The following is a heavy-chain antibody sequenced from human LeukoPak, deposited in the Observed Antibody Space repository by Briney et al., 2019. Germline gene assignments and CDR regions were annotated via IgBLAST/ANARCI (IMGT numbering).Heavy chain of an antibody. CDR1: GGTFSSYA. J-gene: IGHJ3*02. D-gene: IGHD6-19*01. CDR3: AREREAVLHAFDI. CDR2: IIPIFGTA. V-gene: IGHV1-69*05. Sequence: EASVKVSCKASGGTFSSYAISWVRQAPGQGLGWMGGIIPIFGTANYAQKFQGRVTITTDESTSTAYMELSSLRSEDTAVYYCAREREAVLHAFDIWGQGTMVTVSS.